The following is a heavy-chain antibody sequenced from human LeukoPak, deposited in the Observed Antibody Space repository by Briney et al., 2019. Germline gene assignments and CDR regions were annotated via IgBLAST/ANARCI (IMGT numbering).Heavy chain of an antibody. CDR3: ARRSGVENFDY. V-gene: IGHV4-59*12. CDR1: GGSISSYY. CDR2: IYYSGST. J-gene: IGHJ4*02. D-gene: IGHD3-10*01. Sequence: SETLSLTCTVSGGSISSYYWSWIRQPPGKGLEWIGYIYYSGSTNYNPSLKSRVTISVDTSKNQFSLKLSSVTAADTAVYYCARRSGVENFDYWGQGTLVTVSS.